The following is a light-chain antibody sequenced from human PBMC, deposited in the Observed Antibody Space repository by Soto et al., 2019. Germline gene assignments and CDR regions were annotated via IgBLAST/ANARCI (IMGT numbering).Light chain of an antibody. CDR3: QSYDSSLSEF. CDR2: GNS. J-gene: IGLJ1*01. V-gene: IGLV1-40*01. CDR1: SSNIGAGYH. Sequence: QSVLTQPPSVSGAPGQRVTISCTGSSSNIGAGYHVHWYQQLPGTAPKLLIYGNSNRPSGVPDRFSGSKSGTSASLAITGLQAEDEADYYCQSYDSSLSEFFGTGTKLTVL.